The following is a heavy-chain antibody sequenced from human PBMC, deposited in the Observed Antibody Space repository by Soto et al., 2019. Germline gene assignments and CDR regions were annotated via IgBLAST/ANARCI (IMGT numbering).Heavy chain of an antibody. V-gene: IGHV4-61*01. D-gene: IGHD1-26*01. CDR2: IYYSGST. Sequence: XETLSLTFTVSGVSVSRGSYYWSWIRQPPGKVLEWIVYIYYSGSTNYNPSIKSRVTISVDTSKNQLSLKLSSVTAADTAVYYCARDGGPRGRKRFDSWGQRTLVTVYS. CDR3: ARDGGPRGRKRFDS. CDR1: GVSVSRGSYY. J-gene: IGHJ4*02.